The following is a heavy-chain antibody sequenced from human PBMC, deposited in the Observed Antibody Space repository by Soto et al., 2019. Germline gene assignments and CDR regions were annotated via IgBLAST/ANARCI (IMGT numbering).Heavy chain of an antibody. J-gene: IGHJ4*02. CDR2: ISYDGSNK. D-gene: IGHD6-19*01. V-gene: IGHV3-30-3*01. Sequence: QVQLVESGGGVVQPGRSLRLSCAASGFTFSSYAMHWVRQAPGKGLEWVAVISYDGSNKYYADSVKGRFTISRDNSKNTLYLQMNSLRAEETAGYYCARDPWAVAGYFDYWGQGTLVTVSS. CDR3: ARDPWAVAGYFDY. CDR1: GFTFSSYA.